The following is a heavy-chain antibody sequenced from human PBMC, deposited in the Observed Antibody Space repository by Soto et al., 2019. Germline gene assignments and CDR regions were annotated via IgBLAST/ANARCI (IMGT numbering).Heavy chain of an antibody. D-gene: IGHD2-8*01. V-gene: IGHV4-30-4*01. CDR1: GDSISSDNYF. Sequence: QVQLQESGPGLVKPSQTLSLICTVSGDSISSDNYFWSWIRQPPGQGLEWIGYISNRGTPYYNPFLKSRVTIPLDTSKNRFSLDMYSVTAADTAVYYCAREVNVVALSDAFDLWGQGTMVTVSS. CDR3: AREVNVVALSDAFDL. CDR2: ISNRGTP. J-gene: IGHJ3*01.